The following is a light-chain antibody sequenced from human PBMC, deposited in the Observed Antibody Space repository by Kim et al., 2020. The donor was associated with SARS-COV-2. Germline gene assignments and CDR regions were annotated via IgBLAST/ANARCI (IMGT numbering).Light chain of an antibody. CDR2: TDY. CDR3: AAWDDSLNTWV. V-gene: IGLV1-44*01. CDR1: NSNIGRNA. J-gene: IGLJ3*02. Sequence: GQTVTIACSGSNSNIGRNAVNWYQQLPGAAPKLLIYTDYQRPSGVPDRFSGSKSGTSGSLAISGLQSEDEADYYCAAWDDSLNTWVFGGGTQLTVL.